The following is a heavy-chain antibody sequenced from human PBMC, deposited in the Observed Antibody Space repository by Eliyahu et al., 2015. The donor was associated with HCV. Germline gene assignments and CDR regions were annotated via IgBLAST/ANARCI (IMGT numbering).Heavy chain of an antibody. CDR3: ARWSDTSIVWGAFDI. J-gene: IGHJ3*02. CDR2: LSSGGPA. D-gene: IGHD5-18*01. CDR1: GASINSGGSY. Sequence: QVQLQESGPGLVKPSQTLSLTCTVSGASINSGGSYWNWIRQPAGKGLEWIGRLSSGGPANYSPSVRSRITISMDTSKNQFSLKLSSVTAADTAVYYCARWSDTSIVWGAFDIWGPGTTVTVSS. V-gene: IGHV4-61*02.